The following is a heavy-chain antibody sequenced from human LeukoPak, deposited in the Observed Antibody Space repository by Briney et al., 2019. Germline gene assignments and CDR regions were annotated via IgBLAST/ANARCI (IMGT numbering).Heavy chain of an antibody. CDR3: ARGFWSGLNWFDP. Sequence: ASVKVSCKASGYTFTSYGISWVRQAPGQGLEWMGWINPNSGGTNYAQKFQGRVTMTRDTSISTAYMELSRLRSDDTAVYYCARGFWSGLNWFDPWGQGTLVTVSS. J-gene: IGHJ5*02. D-gene: IGHD3-3*01. V-gene: IGHV1-2*02. CDR1: GYTFTSYG. CDR2: INPNSGGT.